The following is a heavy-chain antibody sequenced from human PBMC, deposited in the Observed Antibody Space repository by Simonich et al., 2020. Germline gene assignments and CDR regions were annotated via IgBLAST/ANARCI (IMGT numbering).Heavy chain of an antibody. V-gene: IGHV4-59*08. CDR1: GGYNRIYY. J-gene: IGHJ4*02. Sequence: QVQLQESGPGLVKPSETLSPTCTVSGGYNRIYYWGWIRQHPGKGLEWIGYSYYSGRTNHNPSLKSRVTISVDTSKNQFSLKLSSVTAADTAVYYCARFPDYWGQGTLVTVSS. CDR3: ARFPDY. CDR2: SYYSGRT.